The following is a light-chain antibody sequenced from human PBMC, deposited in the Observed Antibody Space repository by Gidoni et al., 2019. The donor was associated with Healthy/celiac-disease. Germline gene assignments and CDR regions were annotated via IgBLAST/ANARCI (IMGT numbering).Light chain of an antibody. CDR2: EVS. V-gene: IGLV2-8*01. CDR1: SSDVGGYNY. Sequence: QSALTQPPSASGSPGQSVTTSCTGTSSDVGGYNYVPWYQQHPGKAPKLMIYEVSKRPSGVPDRFSGSKSGNTASLTVSGLQAEDEADYYCSSYAGSNNLFGGGTKLTVL. J-gene: IGLJ2*01. CDR3: SSYAGSNNL.